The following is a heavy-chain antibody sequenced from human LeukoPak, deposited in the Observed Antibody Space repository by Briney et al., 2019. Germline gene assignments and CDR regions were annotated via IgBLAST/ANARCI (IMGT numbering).Heavy chain of an antibody. D-gene: IGHD4-17*01. CDR3: AKTSRYGDYKFDY. J-gene: IGHJ4*02. CDR1: GFTFSSYA. Sequence: PGGSLRLSCAASGFTFSSYAMSWVRQAPGKGLEWVSAISGSGGSTYYAASVKGRFTISRDDSKNTLYLQMNSLRAEDTAVYYCAKTSRYGDYKFDYWGQGTLVTVSS. CDR2: ISGSGGST. V-gene: IGHV3-23*01.